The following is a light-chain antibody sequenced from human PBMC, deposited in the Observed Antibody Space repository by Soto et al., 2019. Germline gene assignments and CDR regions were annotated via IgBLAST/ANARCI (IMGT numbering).Light chain of an antibody. J-gene: IGLJ1*01. CDR3: SAYTSSSSFYV. CDR1: SSDIGGYNF. Sequence: QSVLTQPASVSGSPGQSITISCTGTSSDIGGYNFVSWYQQHPGKAPKLIIYDVTNRPSGVSNRFSGSKSGNTASLTISGLRAEDEADYYCSAYTSSSSFYVFGSGTKVTVL. V-gene: IGLV2-14*01. CDR2: DVT.